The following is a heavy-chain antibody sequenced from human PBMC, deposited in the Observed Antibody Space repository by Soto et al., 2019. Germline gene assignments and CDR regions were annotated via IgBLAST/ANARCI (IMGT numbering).Heavy chain of an antibody. CDR1: GYSISSSNW. Sequence: QVQLQESGPGLVKPSDTLSLTCAVSGYSISSSNWWGWIRQPPGKGLEWIGYIYYSGTTYYNPSLKSRVTMSVDTSKTQFSLKLTSVTPVDTAVYYCARREIQGPIDYWGQGTLVTVSS. J-gene: IGHJ4*02. CDR2: IYYSGTT. V-gene: IGHV4-28*01. D-gene: IGHD1-26*01. CDR3: ARREIQGPIDY.